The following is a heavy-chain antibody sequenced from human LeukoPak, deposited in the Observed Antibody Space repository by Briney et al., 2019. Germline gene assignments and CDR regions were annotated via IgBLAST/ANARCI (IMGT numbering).Heavy chain of an antibody. V-gene: IGHV3-48*03. CDR1: GFTFSSYD. CDR3: ARDVGSGADY. J-gene: IGHJ4*02. D-gene: IGHD6-19*01. Sequence: QPGGSLRLSCAASGFTFSSYDMNWVRQAPGKGLEWVSYISSSGSTIYYADSVKGRFTISRDNAKNSLYLQMNSLRAEDTAVYYCARDVGSGADYWGQGTLVTVSS. CDR2: ISSSGSTI.